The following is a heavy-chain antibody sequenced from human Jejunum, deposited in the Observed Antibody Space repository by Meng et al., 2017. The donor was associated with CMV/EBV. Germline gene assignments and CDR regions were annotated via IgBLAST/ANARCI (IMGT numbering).Heavy chain of an antibody. D-gene: IGHD3-22*01. CDR1: GASINNHF. CDR3: ARGESRGYYYFDY. CDR2: ISSSGNT. V-gene: IGHV4-4*07. Sequence: QLPLQCSGPGLLRPSEPLSLPCSVSGASINNHFWRWIRQTPGKKLEWIGRISSSGNTNYTPSFKSRVIMSLDTSNNQFFLKLTSVTAADTALYYCARGESRGYYYFDYWGQGILVTVSS. J-gene: IGHJ4*02.